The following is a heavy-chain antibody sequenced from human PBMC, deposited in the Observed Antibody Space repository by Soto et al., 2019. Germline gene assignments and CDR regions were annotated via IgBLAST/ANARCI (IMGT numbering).Heavy chain of an antibody. CDR3: ARQWKVRGVISWFDP. J-gene: IGHJ5*02. D-gene: IGHD3-10*01. Sequence: ASVKVSCKASGYTFTSTWMHWVRQAPGQGLEWMGIINPYGGAATYAEKFQGRVTMTRDTSTATDYMELSSLRSEDTAMYYCARQWKVRGVISWFDPWGQGTLVTVSS. CDR2: INPYGGAA. CDR1: GYTFTSTW. V-gene: IGHV1-46*01.